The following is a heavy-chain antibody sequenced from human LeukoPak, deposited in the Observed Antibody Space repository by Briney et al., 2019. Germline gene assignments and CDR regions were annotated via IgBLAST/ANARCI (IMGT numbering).Heavy chain of an antibody. D-gene: IGHD3-10*01. CDR2: IYTSGST. J-gene: IGHJ4*02. CDR3: ERDLYGSGRQDFDY. V-gene: IGHV4-4*07. Sequence: SETLSLTCTVSGGSISSYYWSWIRQPAGKGLEWIGRIYTSGSTNYNPSLKSRVTMSVDTSKNQFSLKLSSVTAADTAVYYCERDLYGSGRQDFDYWGQGTLVTVSS. CDR1: GGSISSYY.